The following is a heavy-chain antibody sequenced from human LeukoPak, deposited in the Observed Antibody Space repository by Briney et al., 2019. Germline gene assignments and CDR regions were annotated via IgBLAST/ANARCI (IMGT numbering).Heavy chain of an antibody. CDR2: INPNSGDT. CDR1: GYTFTGYY. Sequence: ASVKVSCKASGYTFTGYYIHWVRQAPGQGLEWMGWINPNSGDTYYAQKFQGRVTMTRDTSISTAYMELSRLRSDDTAVYYCARDGAGTMTIFGVITIPGEEGYYYMDVWGKGTTVTVSS. J-gene: IGHJ6*03. CDR3: ARDGAGTMTIFGVITIPGEEGYYYMDV. V-gene: IGHV1-2*02. D-gene: IGHD3-3*01.